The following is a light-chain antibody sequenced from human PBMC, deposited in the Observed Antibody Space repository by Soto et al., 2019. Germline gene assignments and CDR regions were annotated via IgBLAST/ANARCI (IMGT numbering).Light chain of an antibody. J-gene: IGLJ2*01. CDR2: DVV. V-gene: IGLV2-14*03. Sequence: QSVLTQPASVSGSPGQSITISCTGTSSDVGGYNYVCWYQQHPGKAPKLIFYDVVNRPSGVSNRFSASKSGNTASLTISGLQAEDEAEYYCSSYTGSGTVVFGGGTKLTVL. CDR3: SSYTGSGTVV. CDR1: SSDVGGYNY.